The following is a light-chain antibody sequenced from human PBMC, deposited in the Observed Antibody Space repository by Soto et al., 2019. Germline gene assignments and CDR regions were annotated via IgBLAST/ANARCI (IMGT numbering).Light chain of an antibody. CDR1: QSVRSSY. V-gene: IGKV3-20*01. Sequence: EIVLTQSPGTLCLSPGERATLSCRASQSVRSSYLAWYQQKPGQAPRLLISGASSRATGIPDRFSGSGSGSDFTLTISRLEPEDFAVYYCQQYGSSPFTFGPGTKVDIK. CDR2: GAS. J-gene: IGKJ3*01. CDR3: QQYGSSPFT.